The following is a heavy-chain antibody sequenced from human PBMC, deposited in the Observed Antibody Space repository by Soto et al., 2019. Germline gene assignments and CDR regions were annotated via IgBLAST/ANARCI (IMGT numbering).Heavy chain of an antibody. CDR2: IYYSGAT. CDR1: GGSINSGGYY. Sequence: LSLTCTVSGGSINSGGYYWNWIRQHPGKGLEWIGYIYYSGATDYNPSLKSRVTISVDTSSNQFSLRLSSVTAADTAVYYCARWDYDTTGRPLDPWGQGTLVTVSS. CDR3: ARWDYDTTGRPLDP. J-gene: IGHJ5*02. D-gene: IGHD3-9*01. V-gene: IGHV4-31*03.